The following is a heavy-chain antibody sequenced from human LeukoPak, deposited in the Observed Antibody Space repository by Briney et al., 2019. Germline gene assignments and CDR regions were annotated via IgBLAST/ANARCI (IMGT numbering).Heavy chain of an antibody. CDR3: AREVPNYYDSSGSFDY. D-gene: IGHD3-22*01. CDR2: INPNSGGT. V-gene: IGHV1-2*02. Sequence: ASVKVSCKASGYTFTGYYMHWVRQAPGQGLEWMGWINPNSGGTNYAQKFQGRVTMTRDTSISTAYMEQSRLRSDDTAVYYCAREVPNYYDSSGSFDYWGQGTLVTVSS. J-gene: IGHJ4*02. CDR1: GYTFTGYY.